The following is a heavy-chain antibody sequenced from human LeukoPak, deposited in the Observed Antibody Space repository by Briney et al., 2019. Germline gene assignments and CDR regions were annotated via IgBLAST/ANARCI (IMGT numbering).Heavy chain of an antibody. V-gene: IGHV3-74*01. CDR1: GYVFSSYW. D-gene: IGHD2-2*01. CDR2: INSDGSIT. J-gene: IGHJ5*02. Sequence: GGSLTLSCEASGYVFSSYWMDWVRRAPGKGLVWVSRINSDGSITTYAASVKGRFTISRDNAKNTLYLQMNSLTAEDTAVYYCARGDVVVPAAMAPDPWGQGTLVTVSS. CDR3: ARGDVVVPAAMAPDP.